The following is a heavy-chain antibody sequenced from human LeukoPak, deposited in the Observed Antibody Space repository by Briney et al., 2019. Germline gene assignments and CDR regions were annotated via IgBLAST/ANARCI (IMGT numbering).Heavy chain of an antibody. V-gene: IGHV1-2*02. CDR3: ARVALCTKGVCLNFDF. Sequence: GASLKVSCKASGYTFTGPYIHWMRQAPGQGLEWMGWINPNSGGTKYAQKFQGRVTVTRDTSTSTAYMELSGLRADDTAAYYCARVALCTKGVCLNFDFWGQGTLVTVSS. D-gene: IGHD2-8*01. CDR1: GYTFTGPY. J-gene: IGHJ4*02. CDR2: INPNSGGT.